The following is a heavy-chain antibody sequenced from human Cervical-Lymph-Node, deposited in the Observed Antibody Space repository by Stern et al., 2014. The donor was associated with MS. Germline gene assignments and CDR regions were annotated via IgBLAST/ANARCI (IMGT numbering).Heavy chain of an antibody. Sequence: QVQLQESGPGLMKPSETLSLTCTVSGGSIRGSTYYWGWIRQSPGKGLEWIGNIYYSGSTYYNPSLKSRVTISVDPSKNQFSLTLSSVTAADTAVYFCAIDFGDYYFDYWGPGTLVTVSS. V-gene: IGHV4-39*01. J-gene: IGHJ4*01. CDR1: GGSIRGSTYY. CDR2: IYYSGST. D-gene: IGHD4-17*01. CDR3: AIDFGDYYFDY.